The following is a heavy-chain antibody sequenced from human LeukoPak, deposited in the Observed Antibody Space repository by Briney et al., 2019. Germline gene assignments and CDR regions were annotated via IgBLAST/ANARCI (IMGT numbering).Heavy chain of an antibody. Sequence: PSETLSLTCTVSGGSTSSYYWSWIRQPPGKGLEWIGYIYYSGSTNYNPSLKSRVTISVDTSKNQFSLKLSSVTAADTAVYYCARDRGRGGGAFDIWGQGTMVTVSS. CDR2: IYYSGST. D-gene: IGHD2-15*01. V-gene: IGHV4-59*01. J-gene: IGHJ3*02. CDR1: GGSTSSYY. CDR3: ARDRGRGGGAFDI.